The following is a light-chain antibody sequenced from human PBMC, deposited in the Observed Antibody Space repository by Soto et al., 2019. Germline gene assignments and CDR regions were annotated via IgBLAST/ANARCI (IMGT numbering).Light chain of an antibody. J-gene: IGKJ1*01. V-gene: IGKV1-27*01. CDR2: AAS. CDR3: QKYNSAPLWT. Sequence: DIQMTQSPSSLSASVGDRVTITCRASQGISNYLAWYQQKPGKVPKLLIYAASTLKSGVPSRFSGSGSGTDFTLTISSLHPEDVATYYCQKYNSAPLWTFGQGTKGEIK. CDR1: QGISNY.